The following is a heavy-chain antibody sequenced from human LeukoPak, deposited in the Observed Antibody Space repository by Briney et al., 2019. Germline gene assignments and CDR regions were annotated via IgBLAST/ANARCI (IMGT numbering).Heavy chain of an antibody. D-gene: IGHD3-9*01. CDR2: INPNSGGT. V-gene: IGHV1-2*02. CDR1: GYTFTSYY. J-gene: IGHJ4*02. CDR3: ARGDILTGTLDY. Sequence: AASVKVSCKASGYTFTSYYMHWVRQAPGQGLEWMGWINPNSGGTNYAQKFQGRVTMTRDTSISTAYMELSRLRSDDTAVYYCARGDILTGTLDYWGQGTLVTVSS.